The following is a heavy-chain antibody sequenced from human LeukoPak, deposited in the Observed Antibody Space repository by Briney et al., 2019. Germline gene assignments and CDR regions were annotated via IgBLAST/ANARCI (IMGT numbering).Heavy chain of an antibody. J-gene: IGHJ6*02. Sequence: GGSLRLSCAASGFTFSSYAMHWVRQAPGKGLEWVAVISYDGSNKYYADSVKGRFTISRDNSKNTLYLQMNSLRAEDTAVYYCARGYSYGPLGYCGMDVWGQGTTVTVSS. CDR1: GFTFSSYA. V-gene: IGHV3-30-3*01. D-gene: IGHD5-18*01. CDR2: ISYDGSNK. CDR3: ARGYSYGPLGYCGMDV.